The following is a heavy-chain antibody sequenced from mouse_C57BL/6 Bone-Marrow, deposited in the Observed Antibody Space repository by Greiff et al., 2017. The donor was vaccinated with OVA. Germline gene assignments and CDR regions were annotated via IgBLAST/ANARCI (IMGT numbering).Heavy chain of an antibody. V-gene: IGHV1-64*01. CDR2: IHPNSGST. Sequence: QVQLKQPGAELVKPGASVKLSCKASGYTFTSYWMHWVKQRPGQGLEWIGMIHPNSGSTNYNEKFKSKATLTVDKSSSTAYMQLSSLTSEDSAVYYCAIYGSPYYYAMDYWGQGTSVTVSS. CDR3: AIYGSPYYYAMDY. J-gene: IGHJ4*01. D-gene: IGHD1-1*01. CDR1: GYTFTSYW.